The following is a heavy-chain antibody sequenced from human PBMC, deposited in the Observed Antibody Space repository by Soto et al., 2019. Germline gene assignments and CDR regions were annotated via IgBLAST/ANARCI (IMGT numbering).Heavy chain of an antibody. CDR2: ISGSGGST. J-gene: IGHJ4*02. CDR3: AKGPNYDTLTGRTNYFNY. D-gene: IGHD3-9*01. CDR1: GFTFSSHA. V-gene: IGHV3-23*01. Sequence: GGPLRLSCAASGFTFSSHAMSWLRQAPGKGPECFSAISGSGGSTYYADSLKGRFTISRDNSKNTLYLQMNSLRAEDTAVYYCAKGPNYDTLTGRTNYFNYWGQGTLVTVAS.